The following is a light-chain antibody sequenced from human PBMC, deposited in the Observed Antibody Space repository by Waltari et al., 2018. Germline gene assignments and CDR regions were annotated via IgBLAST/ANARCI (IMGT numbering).Light chain of an antibody. J-gene: IGLJ3*02. V-gene: IGLV2-23*01. Sequence: QSALTQPASVSGSPGQSITISCTGSRSDVGRYDLVSWYQHHPDKAPQVIIFEDSKQPSGVSNRFSGSKSGNTASLTISGLQAEDEADYYCCSYADSRTWVFGGGTKLTVL. CDR3: CSYADSRTWV. CDR1: RSDVGRYDL. CDR2: EDS.